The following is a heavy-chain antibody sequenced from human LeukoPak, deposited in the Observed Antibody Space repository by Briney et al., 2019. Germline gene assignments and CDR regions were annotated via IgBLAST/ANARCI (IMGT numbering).Heavy chain of an antibody. CDR1: GFTFSSYG. CDR3: AKDHKITIFGVVTRGLGH. CDR2: IWYDGSNK. J-gene: IGHJ4*02. D-gene: IGHD3-3*01. Sequence: GGSLRLSCAASGFTFSSYGMHWVRQAPGKGLEWVAVIWYDGSNKYYADSVKGRFTIPRDNSKNTLYLQMNSLRAEDTAVYYCAKDHKITIFGVVTRGLGHWGQGTLVTVSS. V-gene: IGHV3-33*06.